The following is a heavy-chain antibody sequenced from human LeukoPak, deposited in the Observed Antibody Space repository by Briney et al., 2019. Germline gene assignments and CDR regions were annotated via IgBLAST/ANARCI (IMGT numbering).Heavy chain of an antibody. D-gene: IGHD2-2*01. J-gene: IGHJ4*02. CDR1: GFTFNRYW. Sequence: GGSLRLSCAASGFTFNRYWMNWVRKAPGKGLEWVANIKQDGSEKYYVDSVKGRFTISRDNAKNSLYVQLNSLRAEDTAVYYCATNPHRDAVYWGQGTLVTVSS. CDR2: IKQDGSEK. CDR3: ATNPHRDAVY. V-gene: IGHV3-7*05.